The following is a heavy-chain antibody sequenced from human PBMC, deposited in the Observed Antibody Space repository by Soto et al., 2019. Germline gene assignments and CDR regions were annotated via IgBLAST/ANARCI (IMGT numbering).Heavy chain of an antibody. Sequence: QVHLEQSGAEVKKPGSSVKVSCKFSGGTFSSYVIIWVRQAPGQGLEWMGGIIPVSGTANYAQKFNGRVTISAEAATNTAYVELSSVRFDDAAVYYCARVDRSVALVVWFDPWGQGTLVSVSS. J-gene: IGHJ5*02. V-gene: IGHV1-69*01. CDR1: GGTFSSYV. D-gene: IGHD2-21*01. CDR3: ARVDRSVALVVWFDP. CDR2: IIPVSGTA.